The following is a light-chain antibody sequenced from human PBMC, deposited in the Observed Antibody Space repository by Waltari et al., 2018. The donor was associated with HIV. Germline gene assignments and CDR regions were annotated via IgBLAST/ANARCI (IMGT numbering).Light chain of an antibody. V-gene: IGKV1-5*03. Sequence: DVWMAQFPATLSASVADSVSISCRAIQIIGYWLAWYQRKPVHPPKLLFYKTSYLESGVPTRFSGSGSGADFTLTIDGLQPEDFATYYCQQYNSHSSTFGQGTNLDIK. CDR2: KTS. J-gene: IGKJ2*01. CDR1: QIIGYW. CDR3: QQYNSHSST.